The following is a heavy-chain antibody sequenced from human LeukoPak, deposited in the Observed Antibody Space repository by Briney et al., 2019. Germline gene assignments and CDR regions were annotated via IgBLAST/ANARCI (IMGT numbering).Heavy chain of an antibody. Sequence: GGSLRLSCAASGFTFSSYSMSWVRQAPGKGLEWVSGISGNDGGTTYYADSVKGRFSISRDDSKNTLYLQMNSLRVEDTAIYYCAKSRVAAVTFYFDYWGQGTLVTVSS. J-gene: IGHJ4*02. CDR1: GFTFSSYS. CDR3: AKSRVAAVTFYFDY. V-gene: IGHV3-23*01. D-gene: IGHD2-15*01. CDR2: ISGNDGGTT.